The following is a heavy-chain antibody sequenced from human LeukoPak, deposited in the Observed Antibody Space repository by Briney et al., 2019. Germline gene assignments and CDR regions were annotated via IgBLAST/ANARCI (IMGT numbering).Heavy chain of an antibody. J-gene: IGHJ4*02. CDR3: ARGQLLWFGELPILFDY. D-gene: IGHD3-10*01. V-gene: IGHV3-74*01. CDR1: GFTLSSYW. Sequence: PGGSLRLSCAASGFTLSSYWMHWVRQAPGKGLVWVSRIHSDGSSTSYADSVKGRFTIYRDNPKNTLYLQMNSLRAEDTALYYCARGQLLWFGELPILFDYWGQGTLVTVSS. CDR2: IHSDGSST.